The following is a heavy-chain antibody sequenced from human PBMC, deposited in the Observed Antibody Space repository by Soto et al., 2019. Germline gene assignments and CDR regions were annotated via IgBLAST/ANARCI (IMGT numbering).Heavy chain of an antibody. Sequence: PGGSLRLSCAASGFTFSGSAMHWVRQASGKGLEWVGRIRSKANSYATAYAASVKGRFTISRDDSKNTAYLQMNSLKTEDTAMYYCTRRFIAEAGTFNYCFDYWGQGTLVTVSS. J-gene: IGHJ4*02. CDR2: IRSKANSYAT. CDR3: TRRFIAEAGTFNYCFDY. CDR1: GFTFSGSA. D-gene: IGHD6-13*01. V-gene: IGHV3-73*01.